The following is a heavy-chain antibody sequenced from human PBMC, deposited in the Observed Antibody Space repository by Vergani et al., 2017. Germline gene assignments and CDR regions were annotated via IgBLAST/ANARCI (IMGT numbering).Heavy chain of an antibody. CDR1: NYSISRGYF. D-gene: IGHD1-7*01. J-gene: IGHJ3*02. Sequence: QVQLQESGPGLVKPSETLSLTCTVSNYSISRGYFWGWIRRPPGKGLEWIASFHHTGMTYNNPSLKSRVTISVDTSKNQFSLKLSSVTAADTAVYYCARLNWNYVAFDIWGQGTMVTVSS. V-gene: IGHV4-38-2*02. CDR2: FHHTGMT. CDR3: ARLNWNYVAFDI.